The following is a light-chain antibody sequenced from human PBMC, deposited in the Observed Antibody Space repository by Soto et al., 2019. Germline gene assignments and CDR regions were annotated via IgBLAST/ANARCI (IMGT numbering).Light chain of an antibody. CDR3: AAWDDSLNGHVV. V-gene: IGLV1-44*01. J-gene: IGLJ2*01. CDR2: GNN. Sequence: QSVLTQPPSASGTPGQRVTISCSGSSSNIGRNTVNWYQQLPGTAPKLLIYGNNQRPSGVPARISGSKSGTSASLAISGLQSEDDADYYCAAWDDSLNGHVVFGGGTKLTVL. CDR1: SSNIGRNT.